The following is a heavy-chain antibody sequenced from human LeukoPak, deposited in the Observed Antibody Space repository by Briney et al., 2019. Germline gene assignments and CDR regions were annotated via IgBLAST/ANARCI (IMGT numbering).Heavy chain of an antibody. CDR2: IKQDGSDK. CDR3: ARGVNVDY. Sequence: PGGSLRVFCAASGFTFTSYWMTWVRQAPGKGLEWVANIKQDGSDKYYVDSVKGRFTISRDNAKNSLYLQMNSLRAEDTAVYYCARGVNVDYWGQGTLVTVSS. D-gene: IGHD2-8*01. J-gene: IGHJ4*02. V-gene: IGHV3-7*01. CDR1: GFTFTSYW.